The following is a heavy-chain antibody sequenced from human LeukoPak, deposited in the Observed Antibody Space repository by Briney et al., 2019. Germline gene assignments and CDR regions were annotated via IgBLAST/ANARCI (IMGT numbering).Heavy chain of an antibody. D-gene: IGHD6-19*01. CDR1: GFTFISYI. J-gene: IGHJ4*02. CDR3: ARGSSGWHAGYSDY. Sequence: GGSLRLSCAASGFTFISYIMNCVRQAPGKGLEWMSFISGSISATYYADSVKGRFNIYRDNAKNSLYLQMNSLRAEDTALYYCARGSSGWHAGYSDYWGRGTLVSVSS. CDR2: ISGSISAT. V-gene: IGHV3-48*01.